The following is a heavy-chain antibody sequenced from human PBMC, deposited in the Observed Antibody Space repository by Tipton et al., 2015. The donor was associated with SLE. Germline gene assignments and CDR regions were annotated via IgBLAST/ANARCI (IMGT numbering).Heavy chain of an antibody. V-gene: IGHV4-34*01. D-gene: IGHD2-15*01. J-gene: IGHJ4*02. CDR3: ARSLYCSGGSCSLNFDY. CDR2: INHSGST. CDR1: GGSFSGYY. Sequence: TLSLTCAVYGGSFSGYYWSWIRQPPGKGLEWIGEINHSGSTNYNPSLKSRVTISVDTSKNQFSLKLSSVTAADTAVYYCARSLYCSGGSCSLNFDYWGQGTLATVSS.